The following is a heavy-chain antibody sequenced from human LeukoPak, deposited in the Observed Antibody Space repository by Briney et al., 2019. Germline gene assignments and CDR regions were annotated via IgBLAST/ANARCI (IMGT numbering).Heavy chain of an antibody. D-gene: IGHD6-19*01. CDR1: GFTFDDYG. CDR2: ISWNSGNI. Sequence: GGSLRLSCAASGFTFDDYGMHWVRQSPGKGLEWVSGISWNSGNIGYADSVKGRFTISRDNAKNSLYLQMNSLRAEDTALYYCAKVDGYNSGWYDSWGQGTLVTVSS. V-gene: IGHV3-9*01. J-gene: IGHJ5*01. CDR3: AKVDGYNSGWYDS.